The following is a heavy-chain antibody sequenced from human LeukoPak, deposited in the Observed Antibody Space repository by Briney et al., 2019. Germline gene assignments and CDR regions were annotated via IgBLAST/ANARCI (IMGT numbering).Heavy chain of an antibody. CDR2: ISASGAST. V-gene: IGHV3-23*01. Sequence: GGSLRLSCAASGFTSSSYAMTWVRQAPGKGLEWVSSISASGASTYYADSVKGRFTISRDNSKDTLYLHMNSLRGEDTAVYYCAKNRYSGSYRDFEYWGQGTLVTVSS. J-gene: IGHJ4*02. CDR3: AKNRYSGSYRDFEY. CDR1: GFTSSSYA. D-gene: IGHD1-26*01.